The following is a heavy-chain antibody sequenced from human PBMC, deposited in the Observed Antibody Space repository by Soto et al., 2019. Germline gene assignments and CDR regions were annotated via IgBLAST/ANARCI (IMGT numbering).Heavy chain of an antibody. V-gene: IGHV4-59*01. CDR1: GGSISSDY. CDR3: AREDGGSYGAIDI. CDR2: VYNGGST. D-gene: IGHD1-26*01. Sequence: SETLSLTCTVFGGSISSDYWSWVRRPPGKGLEWIGYVYNGGSTTYSPSFQSRVTISVDTSKNQFSLKLTSVTDADTAVFYCAREDGGSYGAIDIWGQGTMVSVSS. J-gene: IGHJ3*02.